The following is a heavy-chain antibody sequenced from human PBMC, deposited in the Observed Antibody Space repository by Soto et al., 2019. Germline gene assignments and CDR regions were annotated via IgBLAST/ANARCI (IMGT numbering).Heavy chain of an antibody. CDR2: ISSSGSTI. V-gene: IGHV3-48*03. CDR3: ARLYSSGWIDAFDI. CDR1: GFTFSSYE. J-gene: IGHJ3*02. Sequence: EVQLVESGGGLVQPGGSLRLSCAASGFTFSSYEMNWVRQVPGKGLEWVSYISSSGSTIYYADSVKGRFTISRDNAKNSLYLQMNSLRAEDTAVYYCARLYSSGWIDAFDIWGQGTMVTVSS. D-gene: IGHD6-19*01.